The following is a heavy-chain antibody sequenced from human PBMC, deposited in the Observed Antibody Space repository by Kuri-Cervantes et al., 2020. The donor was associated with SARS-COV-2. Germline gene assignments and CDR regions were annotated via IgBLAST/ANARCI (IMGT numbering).Heavy chain of an antibody. D-gene: IGHD5-18*01. J-gene: IGHJ4*02. V-gene: IGHV1-2*02. CDR3: ARNRRTGGYSFGFDL. CDR1: GYTLTDYY. Sequence: ASVKVSCKASGYTLTDYYMHWVRQAPGQGPEWMGWINPDGGTNSAQKFQGRVTMTRDTSTSTVHMELSRLRFDDTAVFYCARNRRTGGYSFGFDLWGQGTRVTGYS. CDR2: INPDGGT.